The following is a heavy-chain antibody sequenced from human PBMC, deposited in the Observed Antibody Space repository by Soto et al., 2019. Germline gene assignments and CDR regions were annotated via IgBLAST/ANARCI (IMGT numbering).Heavy chain of an antibody. CDR3: ARDLFGIYRYFDS. Sequence: EVQLVESGGGLVQPGGSLRLSCAASGFTFSSYSMNWVRQAPGKGLEWVSYISSSSSTIYYADSVKGRFTISRDNAKNSLYLQMNSLRAEDTAVYYCARDLFGIYRYFDSWGQGTLVTVSS. CDR2: ISSSSSTI. V-gene: IGHV3-48*01. CDR1: GFTFSSYS. D-gene: IGHD3-3*01. J-gene: IGHJ4*02.